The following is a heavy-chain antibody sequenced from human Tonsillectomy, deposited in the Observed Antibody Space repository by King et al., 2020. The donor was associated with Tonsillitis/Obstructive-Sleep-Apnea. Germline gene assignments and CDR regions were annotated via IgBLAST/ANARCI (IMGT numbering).Heavy chain of an antibody. D-gene: IGHD6-13*01. CDR2: ISYDGSNK. CDR3: ARALQSAFTSRWTGNDF. J-gene: IGHJ4*02. V-gene: IGHV3-30*04. Sequence: VQLVESGGGVVQPGRSLRLSCAASGFTFSNYPMHWVRQGPGKGLEWVAVISYDGSNKYYADSVKGRFTISRDNSRNTLYLQMNSLRTEDTAVYYCARALQSAFTSRWTGNDFWGQGTLVTVSS. CDR1: GFTFSNYP.